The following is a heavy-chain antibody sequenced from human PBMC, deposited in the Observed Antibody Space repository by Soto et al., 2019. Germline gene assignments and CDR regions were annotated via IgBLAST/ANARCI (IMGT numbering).Heavy chain of an antibody. Sequence: ASVKVSCKASGYTFTGYYMHWVRQAPGQGLEWMGWINPNSGGTNYAQKFQGRVTMTRDTSISTAYMELSRLRSDDTAVYYCARIVDSSGWYDYYYGMDVWGQGTTVTVSS. CDR3: ARIVDSSGWYDYYYGMDV. CDR2: INPNSGGT. J-gene: IGHJ6*02. V-gene: IGHV1-2*02. D-gene: IGHD6-19*01. CDR1: GYTFTGYY.